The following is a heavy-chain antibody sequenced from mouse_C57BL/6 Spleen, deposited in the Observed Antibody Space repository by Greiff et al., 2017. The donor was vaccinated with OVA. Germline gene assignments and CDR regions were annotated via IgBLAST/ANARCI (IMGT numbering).Heavy chain of an antibody. J-gene: IGHJ1*03. V-gene: IGHV1-59*01. CDR3: ARSDYGSNWYFGG. D-gene: IGHD1-1*01. Sequence: VQLQQPGAELVRPGTSVKLSCKASGYTFTSYWMHWVKQRPGQGLEWIGVIDPSDSYTNYNQKFKGKATLTVDTSSSTAYMQLSSLTSEDSAVYDCARSDYGSNWYFGGWGTGTTVTVS. CDR1: GYTFTSYW. CDR2: IDPSDSYT.